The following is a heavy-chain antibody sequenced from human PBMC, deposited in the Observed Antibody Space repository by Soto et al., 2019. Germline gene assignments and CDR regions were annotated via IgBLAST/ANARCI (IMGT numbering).Heavy chain of an antibody. J-gene: IGHJ4*02. CDR2: ITNGGGGRT. V-gene: IGHV3-23*01. CDR1: GFTFVGYA. D-gene: IGHD6-19*01. CDR3: AKEWGGFSSGWIIDF. Sequence: EVQLLESGGGLVQPGGSLRLSCAASGFTFVGYAMTWVRQAPGRGLEWVSSITNGGGGRTYYADSVRGRFPISRDNSKNTLYLQMNNLRAEDTAVYYCAKEWGGFSSGWIIDFWGQGTLVTVSS.